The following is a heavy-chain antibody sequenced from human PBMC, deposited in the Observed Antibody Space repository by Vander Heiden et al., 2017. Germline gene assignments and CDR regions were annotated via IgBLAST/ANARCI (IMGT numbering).Heavy chain of an antibody. CDR3: ARDTYYDSSGYYYYFDY. J-gene: IGHJ4*02. Sequence: EVQLVESGGGLVKPGGSLRLSCAASGFTFSSYSMNWVRQAPGKGREWVSSISSSSSYIYYADSVKGRFTISRDNAKNSLYLQMNSLRAEDTAVYYCARDTYYDSSGYYYYFDYWGQGTLVTVSS. V-gene: IGHV3-21*01. CDR1: GFTFSSYS. D-gene: IGHD3-22*01. CDR2: ISSSSSYI.